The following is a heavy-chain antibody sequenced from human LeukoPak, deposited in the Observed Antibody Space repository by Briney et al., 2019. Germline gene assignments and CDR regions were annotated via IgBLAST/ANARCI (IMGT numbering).Heavy chain of an antibody. CDR1: GFTFSNYW. CDR3: AKRGVVIRVILVGFHKEAYYFDS. CDR2: IKQDGSEI. V-gene: IGHV3-7*03. J-gene: IGHJ4*02. Sequence: PGGSLRLSCAASGFTFSNYWMTWVRQAPGKGLEWVANIKQDGSEIYYVDSVKGRFTISRDNPKNTLYLQMNSLRAEDTAVYFCAKRGVVIRVILVGFHKEAYYFDSWGQGALVTVSS. D-gene: IGHD3-22*01.